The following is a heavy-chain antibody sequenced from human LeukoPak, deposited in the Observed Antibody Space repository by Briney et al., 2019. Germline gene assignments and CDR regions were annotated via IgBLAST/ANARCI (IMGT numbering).Heavy chain of an antibody. CDR3: AKDTFDSSGYDY. J-gene: IGHJ4*02. V-gene: IGHV3-23*01. Sequence: GGSLRLSCAASGFTFSSYAMSWARQAPGKGLEWVSAISGSGGSTYYADSVKGRFTISRDNSKNTLYLQMNSLRAEDTAVYYCAKDTFDSSGYDYWGQGTLVTVSS. CDR1: GFTFSSYA. D-gene: IGHD3-22*01. CDR2: ISGSGGST.